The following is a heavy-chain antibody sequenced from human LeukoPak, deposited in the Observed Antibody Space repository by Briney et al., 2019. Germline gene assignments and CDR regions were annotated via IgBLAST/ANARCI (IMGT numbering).Heavy chain of an antibody. J-gene: IGHJ4*02. CDR3: AILTDYYDSSGYAYFDY. CDR1: GGSISSSNW. V-gene: IGHV4-4*02. D-gene: IGHD3-22*01. CDR2: IYHSGST. Sequence: SGTLSLTCAVSGGSISSSNWWSWVRQPPGKGLEWIGEIYHSGSTNYNPSLKSRVTISVDKSKNQFSLKLSSVTAADTAVYYCAILTDYYDSSGYAYFDYWGQGTLVTVSS.